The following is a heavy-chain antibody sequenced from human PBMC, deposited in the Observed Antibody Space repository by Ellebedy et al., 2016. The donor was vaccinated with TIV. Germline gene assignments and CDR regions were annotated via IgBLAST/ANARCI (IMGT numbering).Heavy chain of an antibody. CDR2: ISYSGDLM. CDR3: ARMGEGWELKD. CDR1: GFTFSGYY. Sequence: PGGSLRLSCAASGFTFSGYYMSWFRQAPGKGPEWVSYISYSGDLMYYADSVKGRFTTSRDNAENSLYLQMNSLRAEDTAVYYCARMGEGWELKDWGQGTLVTVSS. D-gene: IGHD1-26*01. V-gene: IGHV3-11*04. J-gene: IGHJ4*02.